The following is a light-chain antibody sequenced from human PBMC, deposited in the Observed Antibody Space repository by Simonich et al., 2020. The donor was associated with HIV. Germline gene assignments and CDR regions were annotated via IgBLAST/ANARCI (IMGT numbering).Light chain of an antibody. Sequence: EIVMTQSPATLSVSPGERATLSCRASQSVSSNLAWYQQKPGQAPRILIYGASTRATGIPARFSGSGSGTEFNLTSSSLQSEDSAVYYCQQYNKWPPWTFGQGTKVEFK. CDR3: QQYNKWPPWT. CDR2: GAS. J-gene: IGKJ1*01. CDR1: QSVSSN. V-gene: IGKV3-15*01.